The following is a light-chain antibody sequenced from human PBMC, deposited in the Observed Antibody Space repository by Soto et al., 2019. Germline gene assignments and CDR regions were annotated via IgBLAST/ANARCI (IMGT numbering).Light chain of an antibody. CDR1: QSVSSSF. J-gene: IGKJ1*01. CDR2: GAS. CDR3: QQYGSSPRT. Sequence: IVLTQSPGTLSLSPGERATLSCRASQSVSSSFLAWYHQKPGQAPRLLIYGASSRATVIPDRFSGSGSGTDITLTISGLEPEDWAVYYCQQYGSSPRTFGQGTKVDIK. V-gene: IGKV3-20*01.